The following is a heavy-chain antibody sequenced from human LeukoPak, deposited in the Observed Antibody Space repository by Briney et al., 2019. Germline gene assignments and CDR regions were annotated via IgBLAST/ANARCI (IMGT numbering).Heavy chain of an antibody. CDR3: ARYSSGLGP. CDR2: IYYSGST. CDR1: GGSISSSSYY. J-gene: IGHJ4*02. D-gene: IGHD6-19*01. Sequence: SGTLSLTCTVSGGSISSSSYYWGWIRQPPGKGLEWIGSIYYSGSTNYNPSLKSRVTISVDTSKNQFSLKLSPVTAADTAVYYCARYSSGLGPWGQGTLVTVSS. V-gene: IGHV4-39*07.